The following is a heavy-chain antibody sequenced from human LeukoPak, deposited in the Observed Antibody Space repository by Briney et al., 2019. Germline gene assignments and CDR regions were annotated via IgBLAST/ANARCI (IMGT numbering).Heavy chain of an antibody. V-gene: IGHV3-23*01. J-gene: IGHJ4*02. D-gene: IGHD3-22*01. CDR2: ISGSGGTA. CDR3: AKKGYYDGSGYYMYYFDH. Sequence: GGSLRLSCAASGFTFSNAWMSWVRQAPGKGLEWVSAISGSGGTAYYADYVKGRFTISRDNSKNTLYLQMNSLRAEDTAVYYCAKKGYYDGSGYYMYYFDHWGQGTLVTVSS. CDR1: GFTFSNAW.